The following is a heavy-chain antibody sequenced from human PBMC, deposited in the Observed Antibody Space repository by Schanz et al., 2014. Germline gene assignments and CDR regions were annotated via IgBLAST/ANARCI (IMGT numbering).Heavy chain of an antibody. Sequence: EVQLLESGGGLVQPGGSLRLSCAASGFTFTTHSMTWVRQAPGKGLEWVSGISGSGGSTYYADSVKGRFTISRDNSKTTLSLQMNSLRAGDTAVYYCARDRGYCSGGSCLTFDYWGQGTLVTVSS. D-gene: IGHD2-15*01. CDR3: ARDRGYCSGGSCLTFDY. CDR1: GFTFTTHS. J-gene: IGHJ4*02. CDR2: ISGSGGST. V-gene: IGHV3-23*01.